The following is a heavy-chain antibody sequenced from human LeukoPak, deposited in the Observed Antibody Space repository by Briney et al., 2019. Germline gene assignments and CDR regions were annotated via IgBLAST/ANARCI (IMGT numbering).Heavy chain of an antibody. CDR1: GGSISSRSYY. CDR2: IYYSGST. D-gene: IGHD2-21*02. V-gene: IGHV4-39*01. CDR3: ARYFCGGDCYSGYFDY. J-gene: IGHJ4*02. Sequence: SETLSLTCTVFGGSISSRSYYWGWIRQPPGKGLEYIGNIYYSGSTYQNPSLKSRVTISVDTSKHQLSLKLSSVTAADTAVYYCARYFCGGDCYSGYFDYWGQGTLVTVSS.